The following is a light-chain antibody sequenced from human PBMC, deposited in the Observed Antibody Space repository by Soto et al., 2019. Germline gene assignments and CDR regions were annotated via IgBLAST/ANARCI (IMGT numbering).Light chain of an antibody. V-gene: IGKV3-20*01. CDR3: QQYDTSPRT. CDR2: GTS. Sequence: EIVLTQSPGTLSLSPGERATLSCRASQDVSSSYLAWYQQKLGQAPRLLMYGTSNRATGIPDRFSGSGSGTDFTLTISRLEAVDFAVYYCQQYDTSPRTFGQGTKVEIK. J-gene: IGKJ2*01. CDR1: QDVSSSY.